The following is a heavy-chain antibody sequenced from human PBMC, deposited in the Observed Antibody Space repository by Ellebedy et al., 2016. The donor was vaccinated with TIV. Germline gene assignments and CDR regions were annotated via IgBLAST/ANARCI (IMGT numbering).Heavy chain of an antibody. CDR3: AKGHTASFFYLFDP. D-gene: IGHD2-2*01. CDR1: GFTAFNFA. V-gene: IGHV3-23*01. Sequence: PGGSLRLSCEASGFTAFNFAMSWVSQAPGKGLEWVSAVGGGDDRTFYADAVKGRFTISRDNSKNPVTLQMQSLIAEDTALYYCAKGHTASFFYLFDPWGQGTLVTVSS. J-gene: IGHJ5*02. CDR2: VGGGDDRT.